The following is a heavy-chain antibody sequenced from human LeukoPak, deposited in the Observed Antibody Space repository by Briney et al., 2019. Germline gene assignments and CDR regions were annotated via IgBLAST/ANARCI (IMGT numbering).Heavy chain of an antibody. CDR1: GGSISSSSYY. J-gene: IGHJ4*02. V-gene: IGHV4-39*01. CDR2: IYYSGST. CDR3: ARHDIPTLLWGSYAIDY. D-gene: IGHD3-16*01. Sequence: SETLSLTCTVSGGSISSSSYYWGWIRQPPGKGLEWIVSIYYSGSTYYNPSLKSRVTISVDTSKNQFSLKLSSVTAADTAVYYCARHDIPTLLWGSYAIDYWGQGTLVTVSS.